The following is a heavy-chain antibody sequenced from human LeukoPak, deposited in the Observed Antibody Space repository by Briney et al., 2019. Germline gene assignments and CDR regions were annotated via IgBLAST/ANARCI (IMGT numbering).Heavy chain of an antibody. CDR2: INNEGNDT. V-gene: IGHV3-74*01. CDR1: GFTFTKYW. Sequence: GGSLRLSCAASGFTFTKYWMHWVRQVPRKGLMWVSRINNEGNDTNYADSVKGRFTISRDNAKSTLYLQMNSLRAEDTAVYYCARGIYGNFDYWGRGSLVTVSS. CDR3: ARGIYGNFDY. D-gene: IGHD3-10*01. J-gene: IGHJ4*02.